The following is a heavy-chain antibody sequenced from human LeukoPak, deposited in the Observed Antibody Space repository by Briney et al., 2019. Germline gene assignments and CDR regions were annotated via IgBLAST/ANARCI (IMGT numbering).Heavy chain of an antibody. CDR3: AKGYYEIHDAFDI. V-gene: IGHV3-30*04. CDR1: GFTFSTYA. CDR2: ISYDGRNK. D-gene: IGHD3-9*01. J-gene: IGHJ3*02. Sequence: GGSLRLSCAVSGFTFSTYAMHWVRQAPGKGLEWVAFISYDGRNKYYADSVKGRFTISRDNSKNTLFLQMNSLRAEDTAVYYCAKGYYEIHDAFDIWGQGTMDTVSS.